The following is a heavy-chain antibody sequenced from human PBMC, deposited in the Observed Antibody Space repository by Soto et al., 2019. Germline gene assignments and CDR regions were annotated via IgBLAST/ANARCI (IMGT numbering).Heavy chain of an antibody. J-gene: IGHJ6*02. CDR2: IYWDDDK. D-gene: IGHD3-3*01. V-gene: IGHV2-5*02. CDR1: GFSLSTSGVG. Sequence: QITLKESGPTLVKPTQTLTLTCTFSGFSLSTSGVGVGWIRQPPGKALEWLALIYWDDDKRYSPSLKSRLTINKDTSKNQVVLTMTNIDTVDTATYYCALFDAPHYDCWSVHGGSGMAVWGQGTTVTVS. CDR3: ALFDAPHYDCWSVHGGSGMAV.